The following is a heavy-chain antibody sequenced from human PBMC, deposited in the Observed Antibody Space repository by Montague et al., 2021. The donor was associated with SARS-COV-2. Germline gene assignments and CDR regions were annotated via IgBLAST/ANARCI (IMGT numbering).Heavy chain of an antibody. J-gene: IGHJ6*03. D-gene: IGHD2-15*01. Sequence: SETLSLTCTVSGASISSYSWSWIRQPPGKGLERIGYMYNSEKINYNPYLQSRVTISVDTSKGQLSLKLNSVTAADTAAYFCARAIVSGLCSGGSCYKGYYYYMDVWGKGTTVTVSS. CDR2: MYNSEKI. CDR3: ARAIVSGLCSGGSCYKGYYYYMDV. V-gene: IGHV4-59*13. CDR1: GASISSYS.